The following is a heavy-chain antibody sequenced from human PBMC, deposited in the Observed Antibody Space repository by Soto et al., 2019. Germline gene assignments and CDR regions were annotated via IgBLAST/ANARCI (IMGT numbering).Heavy chain of an antibody. J-gene: IGHJ4*02. D-gene: IGHD1-26*01. CDR2: IVVGSGNT. CDR1: GFTFTSSA. Sequence: SVKGSCKASGFTFTSSAVQWVRQARGQRLEWIGWIVVGSGNTNYAQKFQERVTITRDMSTSKDYMELSSLRSEDTAVYYCAAEGGSHRTKTWGQGTLVTVSS. V-gene: IGHV1-58*01. CDR3: AAEGGSHRTKT.